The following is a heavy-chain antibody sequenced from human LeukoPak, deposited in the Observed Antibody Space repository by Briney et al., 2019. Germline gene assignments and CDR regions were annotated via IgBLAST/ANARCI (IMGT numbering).Heavy chain of an antibody. Sequence: GGSLRLSCAASGFTFSNYELNWVRQAPGKGLEWVSYISHSGRTIYSADSVKGRFTISRDNSKNTLYLQMNTLRAEDTAVYYCARGEGYQFDNSGYYFAECWGQGTLVTVSS. J-gene: IGHJ4*02. V-gene: IGHV3-48*03. CDR2: ISHSGRTI. CDR1: GFTFSNYE. CDR3: ARGEGYQFDNSGYYFAEC. D-gene: IGHD3-22*01.